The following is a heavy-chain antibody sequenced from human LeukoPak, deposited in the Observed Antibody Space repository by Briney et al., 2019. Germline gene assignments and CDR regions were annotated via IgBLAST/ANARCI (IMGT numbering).Heavy chain of an antibody. CDR2: ISWNSGSI. Sequence: PGGSLRLSCAASGFTFDDYAMHWVRQAPGKGLEWVSGISWNSGSIGYADSVKGRFTISRDNAKNSLYLQMNSLRAEDTALYYCAKAHLPREGTFGSPDYWGQGTLVTVSS. CDR1: GFTFDDYA. J-gene: IGHJ4*02. D-gene: IGHD1-26*01. CDR3: AKAHLPREGTFGSPDY. V-gene: IGHV3-9*01.